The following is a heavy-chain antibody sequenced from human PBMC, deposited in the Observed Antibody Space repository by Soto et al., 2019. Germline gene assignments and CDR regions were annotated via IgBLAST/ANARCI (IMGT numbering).Heavy chain of an antibody. CDR2: INHSGST. CDR3: ATRFLEWLWSS. CDR1: GGSFSGYY. J-gene: IGHJ5*02. V-gene: IGHV4-34*01. D-gene: IGHD3-3*01. Sequence: SETLSLTCAVYGGSFSGYYWSWIRQPPGKGLEWIGEINHSGSTNYNPSLKSRVTISVDTSKNQFSLKLSSVTAADTAVYYCATRFLEWLWSSWGQGTLVTVSS.